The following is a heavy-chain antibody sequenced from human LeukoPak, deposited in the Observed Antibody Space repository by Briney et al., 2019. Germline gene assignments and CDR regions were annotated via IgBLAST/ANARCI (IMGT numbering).Heavy chain of an antibody. V-gene: IGHV4-31*03. J-gene: IGHJ4*02. D-gene: IGHD3-10*01. CDR1: GGSISSGGYY. CDR2: IYYSGST. Sequence: PSETLSLTCTVSGGSISSGGYYWSWIRQHPGKGLEWIGYIYYSGSTYYNPSLKSRVTISVDTSKNQFSLKLSSVTAADTAVYYCARDYGSGSYLDYWGQGTLVTVSS. CDR3: ARDYGSGSYLDY.